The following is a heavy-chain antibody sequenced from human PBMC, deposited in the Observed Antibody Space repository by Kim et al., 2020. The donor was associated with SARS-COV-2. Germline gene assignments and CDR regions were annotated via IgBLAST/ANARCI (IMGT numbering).Heavy chain of an antibody. D-gene: IGHD3-10*01. J-gene: IGHJ4*02. CDR3: ARRMVRGPAS. CDR2: ST. V-gene: IGHV4-39*01. Sequence: STYYNPSLKSRVTISVDTSKNQFSMRLSSVTAADTAVYYCARRMVRGPASWGQGTLVTVSS.